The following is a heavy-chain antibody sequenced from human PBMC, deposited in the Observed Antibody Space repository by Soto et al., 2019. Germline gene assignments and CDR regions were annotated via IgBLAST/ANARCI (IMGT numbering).Heavy chain of an antibody. CDR1: GFSLNTYS. D-gene: IGHD3-9*01. V-gene: IGHV3-21*01. CDR3: AGDTSGYMLTGSRKFDF. Sequence: PGWTLSLSCAASGFSLNTYSMNWVRQAPGKGLEWVASISSRSNYIYYGDSVKGRFNISRANAKNSLYLQMSSLRAEDTAVYYCAGDTSGYMLTGSRKFDFCGQRTLVTVP. J-gene: IGHJ4*02. CDR2: ISSRSNYI.